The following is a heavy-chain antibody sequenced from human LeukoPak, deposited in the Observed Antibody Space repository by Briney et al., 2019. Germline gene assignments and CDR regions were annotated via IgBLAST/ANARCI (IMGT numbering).Heavy chain of an antibody. CDR1: GGSISSTIYY. Sequence: PSETLSLTCTVSGGSISSTIYYWGWIRQPPGKGLEWIGSIYYRGSTYYNPSLKSRVAISVDTSKNQFSLKLSSVTAADTAVYYCARVAAAGTGAFDIWGQGTMVTVSS. CDR3: ARVAAAGTGAFDI. V-gene: IGHV4-39*07. CDR2: IYYRGST. D-gene: IGHD6-13*01. J-gene: IGHJ3*02.